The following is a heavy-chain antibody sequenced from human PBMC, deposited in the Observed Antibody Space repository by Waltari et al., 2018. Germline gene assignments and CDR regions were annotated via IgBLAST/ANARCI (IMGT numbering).Heavy chain of an antibody. CDR2: IYSGGST. CDR3: AKDGRITMVRGVFDY. CDR1: GFTFSSYA. V-gene: IGHV3-23*03. J-gene: IGHJ4*02. Sequence: EVQLLESGGGLVQPGGSLRLSCAASGFTFSSYAMSWVGQAPGKGLEWVSVIYSGGSTYYADSVKGRFTISRDNSKNTLYLQMNSLRAEDTAVYYCAKDGRITMVRGVFDYWGQGTLVTVSS. D-gene: IGHD3-10*01.